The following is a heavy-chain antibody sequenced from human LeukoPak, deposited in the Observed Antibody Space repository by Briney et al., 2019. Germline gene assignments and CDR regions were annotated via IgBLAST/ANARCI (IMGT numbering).Heavy chain of an antibody. CDR1: GGSISSGGYY. V-gene: IGHV4-31*03. CDR2: IYYSGST. CDR3: ATYTEDYSGPAFAP. J-gene: IGHJ5*02. Sequence: SETLSLTCTVSGGSISSGGYYWSWIRQHPGKGLEWIGYIYYSGSTYYNPSLKSRVTISVDTSKNQFSLKLSSVTAADTAVYYCATYTEDYSGPAFAPWGQGTLVIVSS. D-gene: IGHD3-16*01.